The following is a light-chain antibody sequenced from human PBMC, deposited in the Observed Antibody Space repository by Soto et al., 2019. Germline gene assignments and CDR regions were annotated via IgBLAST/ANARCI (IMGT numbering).Light chain of an antibody. V-gene: IGKV3-20*01. Sequence: ETLFPPTPGTLSFSPGRRATLYCMGTKKLIRRYLAWYQQKPGQAPRLLIYGASSRATGVPDRFSGSGSGTEFTLTISRLEPEDFAVYYCQQYGSSPLFGQGTRLEIK. J-gene: IGKJ5*01. CDR2: GAS. CDR1: KKLIRRY. CDR3: QQYGSSPL.